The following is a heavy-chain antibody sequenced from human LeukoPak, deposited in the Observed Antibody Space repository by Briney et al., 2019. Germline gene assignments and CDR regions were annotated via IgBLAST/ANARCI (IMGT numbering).Heavy chain of an antibody. CDR2: IRQGGDEK. V-gene: IGHV3-7*01. CDR1: GFAFSGYG. Sequence: GGSLRLSCTVSGFAFSGYGMSWVRQAPGKGPEWVASIRQGGDEKYSVDSVKGRFTISRDNANHSLYLQMNSLRAEDTAVYYCARAATAIPPFGYFDLWGRPTLVTVSS. J-gene: IGHJ2*01. CDR3: ARAATAIPPFGYFDL. D-gene: IGHD2-21*02.